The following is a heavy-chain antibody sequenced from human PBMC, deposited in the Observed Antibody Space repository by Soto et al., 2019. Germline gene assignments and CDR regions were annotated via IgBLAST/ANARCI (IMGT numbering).Heavy chain of an antibody. CDR1: GYTLTELS. V-gene: IGHV1-24*01. Sequence: ASVKVSCKVSGYTLTELSMHWVRQAPGKGLEWMGGFDPEDGETIYAQKFQGRVTMTEDTSTDTAYMELSSLSSEDTAVYYCATNYFAGYSSSRYWFDPWGQGTLVTVSS. CDR2: FDPEDGET. J-gene: IGHJ5*02. D-gene: IGHD6-13*01. CDR3: ATNYFAGYSSSRYWFDP.